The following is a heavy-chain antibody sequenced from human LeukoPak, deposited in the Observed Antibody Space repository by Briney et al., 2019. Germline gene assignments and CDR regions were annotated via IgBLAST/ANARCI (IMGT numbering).Heavy chain of an antibody. V-gene: IGHV7-4-1*02. CDR2: INTNTGNP. CDR1: GYTFTSYA. Sequence: ASVKVSCKASGYTFTSYAMNWVRQAPGQGLEWMGWINTNTGNPTYAQGFTGRFVFSLDTSVSTAYLQISSLKAEDTAVYYCARWGETSALPVHAFDIWGQGTMVTASS. CDR3: ARWGETSALPVHAFDI. D-gene: IGHD3-10*01. J-gene: IGHJ3*02.